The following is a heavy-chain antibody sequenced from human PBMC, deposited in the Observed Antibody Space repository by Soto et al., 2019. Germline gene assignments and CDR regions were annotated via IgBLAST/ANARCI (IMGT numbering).Heavy chain of an antibody. Sequence: EVQLLESGGRFVQPGGSLRLSCAASGFTFRSYGMSWVRQAPGEGLEWMSAISDNGGRTDYADSVKGRFTISRDNSKNTLFLQMNTLTAEDTAVYYCAKRELDDKWGQGTLVTVS. D-gene: IGHD3-3*02. V-gene: IGHV3-23*01. CDR3: AKRELDDK. CDR2: ISDNGGRT. CDR1: GFTFRSYG. J-gene: IGHJ4*02.